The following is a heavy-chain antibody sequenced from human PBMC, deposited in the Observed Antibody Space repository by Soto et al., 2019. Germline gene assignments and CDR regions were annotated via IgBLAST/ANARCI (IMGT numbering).Heavy chain of an antibody. D-gene: IGHD3-10*01. Sequence: QVQLQESGPGLVMPSGTLSLTCDVSGVSIGGGLWWSWVRQPPGEGLEWLGEIFHSGATNYNPSLRSRVTISLDNSKNQFSLKMSSVTAADTALYYCASQSSYRIDYWGQGILVTVTS. CDR3: ASQSSYRIDY. V-gene: IGHV4-4*02. J-gene: IGHJ4*02. CDR1: GVSIGGGLW. CDR2: IFHSGAT.